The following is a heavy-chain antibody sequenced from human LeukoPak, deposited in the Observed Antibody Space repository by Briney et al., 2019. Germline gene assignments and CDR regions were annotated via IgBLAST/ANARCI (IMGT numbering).Heavy chain of an antibody. D-gene: IGHD4-17*01. Sequence: GESLKISCKGSGYSFTHYWIGWVRQMPGKGLEWMGTIYPGDSKTTYSPSFQGQVTISADKSISTAYLQWSSLKASDTAMYYCARIFMTTVTPPDYWGRGTLVTVSS. CDR3: ARIFMTTVTPPDY. V-gene: IGHV5-51*01. J-gene: IGHJ4*02. CDR2: IYPGDSKT. CDR1: GYSFTHYW.